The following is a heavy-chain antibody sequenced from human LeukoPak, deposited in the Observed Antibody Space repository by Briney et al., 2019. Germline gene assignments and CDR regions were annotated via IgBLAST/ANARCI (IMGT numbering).Heavy chain of an antibody. CDR3: AKTDGAYGGNSDDAFDI. CDR2: ISYDGSNE. CDR1: GFTFSSYG. J-gene: IGHJ3*02. Sequence: GRSLRLSCAASGFTFSSYGMHWVRQAPGKGLEWVAVISYDGSNEYYADSVKGRFTISRDNSKNTLYLQMNSLRAEDTAVYYCAKTDGAYGGNSDDAFDIWGQGTMVTVSS. V-gene: IGHV3-30*18. D-gene: IGHD4-17*01.